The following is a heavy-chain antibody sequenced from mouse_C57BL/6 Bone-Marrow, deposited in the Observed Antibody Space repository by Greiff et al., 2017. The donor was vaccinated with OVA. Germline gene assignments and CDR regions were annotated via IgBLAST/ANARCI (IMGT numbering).Heavy chain of an antibody. CDR2: IYPSDSET. Sequence: QVHVKQPGAELVRPGSSVKLSCKASGYTFTSYWMDWVKQRPGQGLEWIGNIYPSDSETHYNQKFKDKATLTVDKSSSTAYMQLSSLTSEDSAVYYCARPGDGYYDYFDYWGQGTTLTVSS. CDR3: ARPGDGYYDYFDY. D-gene: IGHD2-3*01. J-gene: IGHJ2*01. CDR1: GYTFTSYW. V-gene: IGHV1-61*01.